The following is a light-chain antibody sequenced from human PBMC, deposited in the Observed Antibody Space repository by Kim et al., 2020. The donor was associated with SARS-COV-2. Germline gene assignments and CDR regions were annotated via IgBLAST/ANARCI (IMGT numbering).Light chain of an antibody. CDR3: QQSYTTPYT. CDR2: AAS. J-gene: IGKJ2*01. V-gene: IGKV1-39*01. Sequence: DIQMTQSPSSLSASVGDRVTITCRASQSISSYLNWYQQKPGKAPNLLIYAASSLQSGVPSRFSGSGSGTDFTLTISSLQPEDFATYYCQQSYTTPYTFCQGTKLEI. CDR1: QSISSY.